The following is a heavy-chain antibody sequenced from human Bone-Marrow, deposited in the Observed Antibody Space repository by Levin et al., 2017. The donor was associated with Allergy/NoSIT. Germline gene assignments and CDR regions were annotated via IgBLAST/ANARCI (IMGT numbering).Heavy chain of an antibody. D-gene: IGHD6-19*01. CDR1: GGSLRGSY. CDR2: VHDSENT. J-gene: IGHJ3*01. V-gene: IGHV4-59*08. CDR3: ARGPPGFSGALDV. Sequence: SQTLSLTCTVSGGSLRGSYWSWIRQPPGRGLEWIGYVHDSENTNYNPSLKSRVTMSVDTSKNLFSLKLKSVTATDTAVYFCARGPPGFSGALDVWGHGTLVTVSS.